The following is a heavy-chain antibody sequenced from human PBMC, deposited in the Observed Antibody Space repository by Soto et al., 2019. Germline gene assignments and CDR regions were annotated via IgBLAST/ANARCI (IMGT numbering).Heavy chain of an antibody. V-gene: IGHV3-74*01. D-gene: IGHD1-1*01. CDR1: GFSFSTYW. Sequence: EVQLVESGGGLVQPGGSLRLSCAASGFSFSTYWMNWVRQVPGKGLIWVSQISPDGGTTIYADSVRGRFTVSRDNTKNTLFLQMDSLSADDAAVYYCVRENWHSAPWGQGTLVTVSS. CDR2: ISPDGGTT. CDR3: VRENWHSAP. J-gene: IGHJ5*02.